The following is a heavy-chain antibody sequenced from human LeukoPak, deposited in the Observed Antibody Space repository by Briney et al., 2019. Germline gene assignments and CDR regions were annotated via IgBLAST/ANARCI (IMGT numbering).Heavy chain of an antibody. CDR2: IYYSGST. J-gene: IGHJ4*02. V-gene: IGHV4-59*08. Sequence: SETLSLTCTVSGGSISSYYWSWIRQPPGKGLEWIGYIYYSGSTNYNPSLKSRVTISVDTSKNQFSLKLSSVTAADTAVYYCARHEVGAYFDYWGQGTLVTVS. D-gene: IGHD1-26*01. CDR3: ARHEVGAYFDY. CDR1: GGSISSYY.